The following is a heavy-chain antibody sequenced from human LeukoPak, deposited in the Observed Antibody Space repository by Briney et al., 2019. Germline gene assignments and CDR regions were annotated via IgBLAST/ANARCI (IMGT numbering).Heavy chain of an antibody. V-gene: IGHV4-38-2*02. CDR2: IYHSGST. D-gene: IGHD6-13*01. CDR1: GYSISSGYY. Sequence: SETLSLTCTVSGYSISSGYYWGWIRQPPGKGLEWIGSIYHSGSTYYNPSLKSRVTISVDTSKNQFSLKLSSVTAADTAVYYCAREEGRSSSWSPYVWGQGTLVTVSS. CDR3: AREEGRSSSWSPYV. J-gene: IGHJ4*02.